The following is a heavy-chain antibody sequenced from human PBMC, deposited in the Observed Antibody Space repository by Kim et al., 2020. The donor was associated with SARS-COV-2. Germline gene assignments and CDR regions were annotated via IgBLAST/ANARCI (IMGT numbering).Heavy chain of an antibody. V-gene: IGHV3-30*02. Sequence: YPASVKGRFTVSRDNSKNPLDLQMNSLRPDGTAIYYCVKGPAPYASSAFDLWGRGTLATVSS. J-gene: IGHJ2*01. D-gene: IGHD2-2*01. CDR3: VKGPAPYASSAFDL.